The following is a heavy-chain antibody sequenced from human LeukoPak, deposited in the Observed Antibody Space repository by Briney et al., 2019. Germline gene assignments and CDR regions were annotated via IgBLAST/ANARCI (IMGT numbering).Heavy chain of an antibody. D-gene: IGHD1-26*01. CDR1: GFTFNDYG. J-gene: IGHJ6*02. CDR2: INWNGDRT. Sequence: PGGSLRLSCAASGFTFNDYGMSWVRQAPGKWLEWVSGINWNGDRTGYADSEKGRFTISRDNAKNSLYLQMNSLRAEDTALYYCARDRGSYFSYGMDVWGQGTTVTVSS. V-gene: IGHV3-20*04. CDR3: ARDRGSYFSYGMDV.